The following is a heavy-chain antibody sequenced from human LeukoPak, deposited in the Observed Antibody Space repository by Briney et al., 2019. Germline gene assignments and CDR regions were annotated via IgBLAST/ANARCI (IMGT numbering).Heavy chain of an antibody. J-gene: IGHJ5*02. CDR2: INSDGSSR. V-gene: IGHV3-74*01. CDR1: GFTFSSYW. CDR3: ARGLAVAGSSWFDP. D-gene: IGHD6-19*01. Sequence: GGSLRLSCAASGFTFSSYWMHWVRQVPGKGLVWVSRINSDGSSRSYVDSVMGRFTISRDNAKNTLYLQLDSLRAEDTAVYYCARGLAVAGSSWFDPWGQGTLVSVSS.